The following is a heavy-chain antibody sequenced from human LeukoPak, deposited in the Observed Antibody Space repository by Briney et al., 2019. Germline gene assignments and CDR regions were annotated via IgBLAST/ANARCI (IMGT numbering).Heavy chain of an antibody. Sequence: PGGSLRLSCAASGFTFSSYAMSWVRQATGKGLEWVSAISGSGGSTYYADSVKGRFTISRDNSKNTLYLQMNSLRAEDTAVYYCAKDSGIVGATNPYYWGQGTLVTVSS. CDR1: GFTFSSYA. J-gene: IGHJ4*02. D-gene: IGHD1-26*01. V-gene: IGHV3-23*01. CDR2: ISGSGGST. CDR3: AKDSGIVGATNPYY.